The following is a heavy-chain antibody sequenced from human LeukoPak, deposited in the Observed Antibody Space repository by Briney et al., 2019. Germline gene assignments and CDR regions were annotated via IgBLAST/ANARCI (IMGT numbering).Heavy chain of an antibody. CDR1: GGSISSYY. CDR3: ARTLYSSSSKVDP. Sequence: PSETLSLTCTVSGGSISSYYRSWIRQPPGRGLEWIGYIYYSGSTNYNPSLKSRVTISVVTSKNQFSLKLSSVTAADTAVYYCARTLYSSSSKVDPWGQGTLVTVSS. V-gene: IGHV4-59*12. J-gene: IGHJ5*02. CDR2: IYYSGST. D-gene: IGHD6-6*01.